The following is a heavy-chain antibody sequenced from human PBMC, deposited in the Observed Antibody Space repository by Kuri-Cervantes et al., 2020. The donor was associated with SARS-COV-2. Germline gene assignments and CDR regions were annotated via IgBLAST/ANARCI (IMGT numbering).Heavy chain of an antibody. CDR1: GGTISSNA. CDR2: IIPILGIA. V-gene: IGHV1-69*04. J-gene: IGHJ4*02. CDR3: ARRSKIHVVDY. Sequence: SVQVFCKASGGTISSNAISWGRQAPGQGLEWMGRIIPILGIANYAQKFQGSVTITADKSTSTAYMEQSRLVSDDTAVYYCARRSKIHVVDYWGQGTPVTVSS.